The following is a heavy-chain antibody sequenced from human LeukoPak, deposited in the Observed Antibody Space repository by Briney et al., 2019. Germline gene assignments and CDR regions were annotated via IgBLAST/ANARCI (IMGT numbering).Heavy chain of an antibody. J-gene: IGHJ3*02. V-gene: IGHV3-48*03. CDR3: ARVQEQWLVPGGAFDI. CDR1: EFTFSSYA. CDR2: ISSSGSTI. D-gene: IGHD6-19*01. Sequence: GGSLRLSCAASEFTFSSYAMNWVRQAPGKGLEWVSYISSSGSTIYYADSVKGRFTISRDNAKNSLYLQMNSLRAEDTAVYYCARVQEQWLVPGGAFDIWGQGTMVTVSS.